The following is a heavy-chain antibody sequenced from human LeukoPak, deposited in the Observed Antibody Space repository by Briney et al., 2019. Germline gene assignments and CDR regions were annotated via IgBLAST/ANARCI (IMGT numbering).Heavy chain of an antibody. D-gene: IGHD2-2*01. J-gene: IGHJ6*03. Sequence: GASVKVSCKASGYTFTGYYMHWVRQAPGQGLEWMGWINPNSGGTNYAQKFQGRVTMTRATSTSTAYMELSRLRSDDTAVYYCARGVVVPAAARYYYYYYMDVWGKGTTVTVSS. CDR2: INPNSGGT. V-gene: IGHV1-2*02. CDR3: ARGVVVPAAARYYYYYYMDV. CDR1: GYTFTGYY.